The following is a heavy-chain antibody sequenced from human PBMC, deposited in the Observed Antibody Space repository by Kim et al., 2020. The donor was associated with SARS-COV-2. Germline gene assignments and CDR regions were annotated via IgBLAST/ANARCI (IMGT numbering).Heavy chain of an antibody. Sequence: SETLSLTCTVSGGSISSYYWSWIRQPPGKGLEWIGYIYYSGSTNYNPSLKSRVTISVDTSKNQFSLKLSSVTAADTAVYYCARRRRGTSFDYWGQGTLVTVSS. V-gene: IGHV4-59*01. CDR1: GGSISSYY. CDR3: ARRRRGTSFDY. J-gene: IGHJ4*02. D-gene: IGHD3-16*01. CDR2: IYYSGST.